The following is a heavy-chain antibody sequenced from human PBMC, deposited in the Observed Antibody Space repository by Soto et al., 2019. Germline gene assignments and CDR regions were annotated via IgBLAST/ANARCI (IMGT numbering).Heavy chain of an antibody. Sequence: QVQLVESGGGVVQPGRSLRLSCAASGFTFSSYAMHWVRQAPGKGLEWVAVISYDGSNKYYADSVKGRFTISRDNSKNTLYLQMNSLRAEDTAVYYCARGSYDSSGYYDYWGQGTLVTVSS. CDR3: ARGSYDSSGYYDY. V-gene: IGHV3-30-3*01. CDR2: ISYDGSNK. J-gene: IGHJ4*02. D-gene: IGHD3-22*01. CDR1: GFTFSSYA.